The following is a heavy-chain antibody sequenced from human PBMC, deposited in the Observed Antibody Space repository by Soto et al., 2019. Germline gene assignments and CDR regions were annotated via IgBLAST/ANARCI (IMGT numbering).Heavy chain of an antibody. V-gene: IGHV4-59*01. Sequence: SETLSLTCTVSGASIRSTYWSWIRQSPGKGLEWIGYIYYSGTTNYNPSLKNRVTISVDTSKSQLSLNLTSVATADTAVYYCAFSWNALAVTTFDYWGQGIQVTVSS. J-gene: IGHJ4*02. CDR1: GASIRSTY. CDR2: IYYSGTT. D-gene: IGHD4-17*01. CDR3: AFSWNALAVTTFDY.